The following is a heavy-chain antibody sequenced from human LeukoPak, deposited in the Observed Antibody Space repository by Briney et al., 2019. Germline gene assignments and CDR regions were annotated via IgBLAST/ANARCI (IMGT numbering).Heavy chain of an antibody. CDR2: ISGSGGST. D-gene: IGHD3-10*01. V-gene: IGHV3-23*01. CDR1: GFTFSSYA. J-gene: IGHJ1*01. CDR3: AKWGYGSGSYSPEYFQH. Sequence: PGGSLRLSCAASGFTFSSYAMSWVRQAPGKGLEWVSAISGSGGSTYYADSVKGRFTISRDNSKNTLYLQMNSLRAEDTAVYYCAKWGYGSGSYSPEYFQHWGQGTLVTVSS.